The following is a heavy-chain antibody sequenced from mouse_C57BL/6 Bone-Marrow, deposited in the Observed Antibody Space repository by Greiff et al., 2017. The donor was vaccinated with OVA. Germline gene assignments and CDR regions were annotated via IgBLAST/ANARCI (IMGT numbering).Heavy chain of an antibody. CDR1: GYTFTDYE. CDR3: TRWTGAY. CDR2: IDPETGGT. V-gene: IGHV1-15*01. Sequence: VKVVESGAELVRPGASVTLSCKASGYTFTDYEMHWVKQTPVHGLEWIGAIDPETGGTAYNQKFKGKAILTADKSSSTAYMELRSLTSEDSAVYYCTRWTGAYWGQGTLVTVSA. J-gene: IGHJ3*01.